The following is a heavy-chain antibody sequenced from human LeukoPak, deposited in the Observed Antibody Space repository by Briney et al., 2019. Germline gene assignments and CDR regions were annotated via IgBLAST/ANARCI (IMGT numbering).Heavy chain of an antibody. D-gene: IGHD7-27*01. CDR2: TYSGGST. CDR3: ARATGDRDPDFFDY. CDR1: GFTVSSNY. Sequence: GGSLRLSCAASGFTVSSNYMSWVRQAPGKGLEWVSVTYSGGSTYYADSVKGRFTISRDNSKNTLYLQMNSLRAEDTAVYYCARATGDRDPDFFDYWGQGTLVTVSS. J-gene: IGHJ4*02. V-gene: IGHV3-53*01.